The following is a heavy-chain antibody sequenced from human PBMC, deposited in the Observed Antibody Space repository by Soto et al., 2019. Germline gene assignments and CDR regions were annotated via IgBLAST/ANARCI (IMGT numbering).Heavy chain of an antibody. Sequence: SETLSLTCAVSGGSISSSSYYWGWIRQPPGKGLEWIGEINHSGSTNYNPSLKSRVTISVDTSKNQFSLKLTSVTAADTAVYYCARDKITGVFDYWGQGTLVTLSS. J-gene: IGHJ4*02. V-gene: IGHV4-39*07. CDR2: INHSGST. D-gene: IGHD2-8*02. CDR3: ARDKITGVFDY. CDR1: GGSISSSSYY.